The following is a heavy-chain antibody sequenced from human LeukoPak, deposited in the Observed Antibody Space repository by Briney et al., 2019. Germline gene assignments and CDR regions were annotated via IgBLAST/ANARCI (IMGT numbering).Heavy chain of an antibody. CDR3: ARGGGGAAAGTDPFDY. V-gene: IGHV4-4*07. CDR1: GGSISSYY. D-gene: IGHD6-13*01. Sequence: PSETLSLTCTVSGGSISSYYWSWIRQPAGKGLEWIGRIYTSGSTNYNPSLKSRVTMSVDTSKNQFSLKLSSVTAADTAVYYCARGGGGAAAGTDPFDYWGQGTLVTVSS. J-gene: IGHJ4*02. CDR2: IYTSGST.